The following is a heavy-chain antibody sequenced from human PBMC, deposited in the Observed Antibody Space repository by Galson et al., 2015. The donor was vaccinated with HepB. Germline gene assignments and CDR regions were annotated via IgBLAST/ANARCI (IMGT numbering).Heavy chain of an antibody. D-gene: IGHD6-13*01. CDR3: VKDRLLSSSWFYWYFDL. Sequence: SLRLSCAASGFTFSTYAMHWVRQAPGKGLEYVSAISGNGVSTSYADSVKGRITISRDNSRNTVYLQITSLGPEDTAVYYCVKDRLLSSSWFYWYFDLWGRGTLVTVSS. V-gene: IGHV3-64D*06. CDR1: GFTFSTYA. CDR2: ISGNGVST. J-gene: IGHJ2*01.